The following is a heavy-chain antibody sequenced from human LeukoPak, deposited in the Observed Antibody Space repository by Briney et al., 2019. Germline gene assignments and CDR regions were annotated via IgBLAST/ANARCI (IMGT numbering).Heavy chain of an antibody. CDR1: GGSISSYY. CDR3: AGGEWELFDY. Sequence: SETLSLTCTVSGGSISSYYWSWIRQPPGKGLEWIGYIYYSGSTNYNPSLKSRVTMSVDTSKNQFSLKLSSVTAADTAVYYCAGGEWELFDYWGQGTLVTVSS. CDR2: IYYSGST. V-gene: IGHV4-59*12. D-gene: IGHD1-26*01. J-gene: IGHJ4*02.